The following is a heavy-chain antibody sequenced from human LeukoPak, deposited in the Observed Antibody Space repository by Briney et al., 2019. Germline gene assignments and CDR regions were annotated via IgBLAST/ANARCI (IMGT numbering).Heavy chain of an antibody. CDR1: GYTFTNYY. D-gene: IGHD5-24*01. J-gene: IGHJ4*02. CDR3: ARSWGMASITYFDY. CDR2: INPSGGTT. Sequence: ASVKVSCKASGYTFTNYYMHWVRHAPGQWLEWMGIINPSGGTTSCKQKFQGRVSMTTDTSTSTVYMELSSLRSEDTAVYYCARSWGMASITYFDYWGQGTLVTVSS. V-gene: IGHV1-46*01.